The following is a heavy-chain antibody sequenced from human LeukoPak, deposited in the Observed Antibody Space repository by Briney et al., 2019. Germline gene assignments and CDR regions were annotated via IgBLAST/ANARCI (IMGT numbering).Heavy chain of an antibody. CDR2: IYHSGST. CDR3: AREYYDAFDI. J-gene: IGHJ3*02. Sequence: PSETLSLTCVVSGGSIGSNHWWSWVRQPPGKGLEWIGEIYHSGSTNYNPSLKSRVTISVDTSKNQFSLKLSSVTAADTAVYYCAREYYDAFDIWGQGTMVTVSS. V-gene: IGHV4-4*02. CDR1: GGSIGSNHW. D-gene: IGHD2-8*01.